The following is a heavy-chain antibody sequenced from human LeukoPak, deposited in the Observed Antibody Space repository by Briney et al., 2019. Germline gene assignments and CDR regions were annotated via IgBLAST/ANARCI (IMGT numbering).Heavy chain of an antibody. CDR1: GFTFSSYN. D-gene: IGHD2-15*01. Sequence: PGGSLRLSCVASGFTFSSYNMNWVRQAPGKGLEWVSYISRSSSTIYNADSVKGRFTISRDNAKNSLYLQMNSLRAEDTAVYYCAKVRLGYCSGGSCSRGGTSMDVWGRGTTVTISS. J-gene: IGHJ6*03. CDR3: AKVRLGYCSGGSCSRGGTSMDV. V-gene: IGHV3-48*01. CDR2: ISRSSSTI.